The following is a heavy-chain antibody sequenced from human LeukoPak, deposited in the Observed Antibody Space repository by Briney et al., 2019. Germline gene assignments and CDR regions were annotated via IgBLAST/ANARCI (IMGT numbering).Heavy chain of an antibody. D-gene: IGHD3-10*01. CDR3: ARVEFASAVRGGHYYYYYYMDV. CDR1: GGSISSYY. Sequence: PSETLSLTCTVSGGSISSYYWSWIRQPPGKGLEWIGYIYYSGSTNYNPSLKSRVTISVDTSKNQFSLKLSSVTAADTAVYYCARVEFASAVRGGHYYYYYYMDVWGKGTTVTISS. V-gene: IGHV4-59*01. J-gene: IGHJ6*03. CDR2: IYYSGST.